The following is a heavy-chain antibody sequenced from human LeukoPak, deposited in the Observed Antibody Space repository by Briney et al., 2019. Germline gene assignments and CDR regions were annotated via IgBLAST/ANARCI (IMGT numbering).Heavy chain of an antibody. D-gene: IGHD3-22*01. CDR1: GGSFSGYY. J-gene: IGHJ4*02. CDR3: ARDYYDSSGYSFGY. CDR2: INHSGST. V-gene: IGHV4-34*01. Sequence: SETLSLTCAVYGGSFSGYYWSWIRQPPGKGLEWIGEINHSGSTNYNPSLESRVTISTDTSKNQYFLNLSSVTAADTAVYYCARDYYDSSGYSFGYWGQGTLVTVSS.